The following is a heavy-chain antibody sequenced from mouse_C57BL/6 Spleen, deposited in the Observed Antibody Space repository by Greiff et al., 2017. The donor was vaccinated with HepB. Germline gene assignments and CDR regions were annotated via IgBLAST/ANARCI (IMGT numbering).Heavy chain of an antibody. Sequence: QVQLQQPGAELVKPGASVKLSCKASGYTFTSYWMHWVKQRPGQGLEWIGMIHPNSGSTNYNEKFKSKATLTVDKSSSTAYMQLSRLTSEDSAVYYCARSYYYGSSSKAMDYWGQGTSVTVSS. CDR2: IHPNSGST. J-gene: IGHJ4*01. CDR1: GYTFTSYW. D-gene: IGHD1-1*01. V-gene: IGHV1-64*01. CDR3: ARSYYYGSSSKAMDY.